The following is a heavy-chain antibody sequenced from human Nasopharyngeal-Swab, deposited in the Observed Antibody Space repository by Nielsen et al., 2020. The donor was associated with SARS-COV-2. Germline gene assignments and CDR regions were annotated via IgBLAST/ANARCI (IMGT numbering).Heavy chain of an antibody. CDR3: TTAADYDILTGADAFDI. Sequence: GESLKISCAASGFTFSTAWMSWVRQAPGRGLEWVGLIRSEADGGTTDYAAPVKGRFTISRDDSKNTLYLQMNSLKTEDTAVYYCTTAADYDILTGADAFDIWGQGTMVTVSS. D-gene: IGHD3-9*01. CDR1: GFTFSTAW. J-gene: IGHJ3*02. CDR2: IRSEADGGTT. V-gene: IGHV3-15*01.